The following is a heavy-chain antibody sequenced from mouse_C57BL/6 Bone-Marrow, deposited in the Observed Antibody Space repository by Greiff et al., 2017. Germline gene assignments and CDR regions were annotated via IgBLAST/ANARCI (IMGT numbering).Heavy chain of an antibody. D-gene: IGHD2-2*01. J-gene: IGHJ3*01. CDR2: IYPGDGDT. V-gene: IGHV1-82*01. CDR1: GYAFSSSW. CDR3: ARGGYDAWFAY. Sequence: QVQLQESGPELVKPGASVKISCKASGYAFSSSWMNWVKQRPGQGLEWIGRIYPGDGDTNYNEKFKGKATLTADKSSSTAYMQLSSLTSEDSAVYFCARGGYDAWFAYWGQGTLVTVSA.